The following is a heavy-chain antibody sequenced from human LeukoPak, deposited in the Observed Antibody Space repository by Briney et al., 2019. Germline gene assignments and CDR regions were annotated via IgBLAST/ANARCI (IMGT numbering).Heavy chain of an antibody. Sequence: ASETLSLTCTVSGGSISSYYWSWIRQPPGKGLEWIGSIYYSGSTNYNPSLKSRVTISVDTSKNQFSLKLSSVTAADTAVYYCARAGSTYSSSWYFFGDWFDPWGQGTLVTVSS. V-gene: IGHV4-59*01. J-gene: IGHJ5*02. CDR3: ARAGSTYSSSWYFFGDWFDP. CDR2: IYYSGST. D-gene: IGHD6-13*01. CDR1: GGSISSYY.